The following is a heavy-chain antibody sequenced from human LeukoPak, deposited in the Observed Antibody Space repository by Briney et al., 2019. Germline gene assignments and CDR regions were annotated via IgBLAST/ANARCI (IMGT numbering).Heavy chain of an antibody. D-gene: IGHD6-13*01. V-gene: IGHV3-48*01. J-gene: IGHJ4*02. Sequence: PGGSLRLSCAASGFSFSTYSMNWVRQAPGKGLEWVSYISSSSSTIYYADSVKGRFTISRDNAKNSLYLQMNSLRAEDTAVYYCAGLTAAAGFDYWGQGTLVTVSS. CDR1: GFSFSTYS. CDR3: AGLTAAAGFDY. CDR2: ISSSSSTI.